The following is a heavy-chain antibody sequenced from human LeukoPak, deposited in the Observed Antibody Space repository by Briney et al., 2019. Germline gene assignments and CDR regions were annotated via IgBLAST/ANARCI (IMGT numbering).Heavy chain of an antibody. CDR1: GVTFSSYA. CDR3: AKEKTTVTYRNDY. J-gene: IGHJ4*02. CDR2: ISGSGGST. Sequence: TGGSLRLSCAASGVTFSSYAMSWVRQAPGKGLEWVSAISGSGGSTYYADSAKGRFTISRDNSKNTLYLQMNSLRAEATDVYYCAKEKTTVTYRNDYWGQGTLVTVSS. D-gene: IGHD4-17*01. V-gene: IGHV3-23*01.